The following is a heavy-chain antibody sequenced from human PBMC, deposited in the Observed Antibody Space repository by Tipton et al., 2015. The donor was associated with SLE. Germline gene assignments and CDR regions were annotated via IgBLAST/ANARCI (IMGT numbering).Heavy chain of an antibody. CDR2: ISYDGRNK. V-gene: IGHV3-30*04. Sequence: SLRLSCSASGFTFSTYAMHWVRQAPGKGLEWVAAISYDGRNKYYADSVKGRFTISRDNSKNTLYVEMNSLRVEGTAVYYCARALDYWGQGTLVTVSS. CDR3: ARALDY. J-gene: IGHJ4*02. CDR1: GFTFSTYA.